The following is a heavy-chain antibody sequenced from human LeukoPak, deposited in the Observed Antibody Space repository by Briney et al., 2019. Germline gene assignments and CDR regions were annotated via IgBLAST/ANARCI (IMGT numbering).Heavy chain of an antibody. CDR3: AXAREYYYGSGSYFGMDV. V-gene: IGHV1-69*04. D-gene: IGHD3-10*01. CDR2: IIPILGTA. Sequence: GASVKVSCKASGGTFSSYAISWVRQAPGQGLEWMGRIIPILGTANYAQKFQGRVTITADKSTSTAYMELSSLRSEDTAVYYCAXAREYYYGSGSYFGMDVWGQGTTVTVSS. CDR1: GGTFSSYA. J-gene: IGHJ6*02.